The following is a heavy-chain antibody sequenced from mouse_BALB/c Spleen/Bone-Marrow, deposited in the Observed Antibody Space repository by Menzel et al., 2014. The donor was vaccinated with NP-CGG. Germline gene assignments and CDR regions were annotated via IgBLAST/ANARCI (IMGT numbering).Heavy chain of an antibody. D-gene: IGHD1-1*01. Sequence: VQLKESGPELVKPGASVKMSCKASGYTFTSYIMHWVKQKPGQGLEGIGYINPYNDGPKYNEKFKGKATLTSDKSSSTAYMELGSLTSEDSAVYYCAGEVVATDYFDSWGQGTTLTVSS. CDR2: INPYNDGP. V-gene: IGHV1-14*01. J-gene: IGHJ2*01. CDR1: GYTFTSYI. CDR3: AGEVVATDYFDS.